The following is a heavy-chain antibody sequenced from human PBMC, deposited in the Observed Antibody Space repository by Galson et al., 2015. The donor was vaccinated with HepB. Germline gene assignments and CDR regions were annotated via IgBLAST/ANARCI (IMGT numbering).Heavy chain of an antibody. J-gene: IGHJ4*02. V-gene: IGHV1-69*02. CDR1: GGTFSSYT. CDR3: ARASEYYYDSSGTPPD. D-gene: IGHD3-22*01. Sequence: SVKVSCKASGGTFSSYTISWVRQAPGQGLEWMGRIIPILGIANYAQKFQGRVTITADKSTSTAYMELSSLRSEDTAVYYCARASEYYYDSSGTPPDWGQGTLVTVSS. CDR2: IIPILGIA.